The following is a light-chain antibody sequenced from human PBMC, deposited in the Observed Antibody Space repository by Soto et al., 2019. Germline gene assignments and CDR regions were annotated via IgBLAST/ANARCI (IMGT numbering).Light chain of an antibody. CDR3: HQYDSSAQT. CDR2: GAS. J-gene: IGKJ1*01. CDR1: QSVSSSY. Sequence: ELVLTQSPGTLSLSPGERATLSCRASQSVSSSYLAWYQQKPGQAPRLLIYGASSRATGIPDRLSGSWSGTAFTLTTSRLEPEDFAVYYCHQYDSSAQTFGQGTKVEIK. V-gene: IGKV3-20*01.